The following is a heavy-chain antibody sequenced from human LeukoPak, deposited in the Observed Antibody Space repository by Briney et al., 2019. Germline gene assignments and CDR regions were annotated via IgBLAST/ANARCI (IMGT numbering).Heavy chain of an antibody. J-gene: IGHJ4*02. CDR2: IYYSGST. V-gene: IGHV4-39*01. D-gene: IGHD2-15*01. Sequence: SETLSLTCTVSGGSISSSSYYWGWIRQPPGKGLEWIGSIYYSGSTYYNPSLKSRVTISVNTSKNQFSLKLSSVTAADTAVYYCARHSGASSWGLVAGFGFDYWGQGTLSPSPQ. CDR3: ARHSGASSWGLVAGFGFDY. CDR1: GGSISSSSYY.